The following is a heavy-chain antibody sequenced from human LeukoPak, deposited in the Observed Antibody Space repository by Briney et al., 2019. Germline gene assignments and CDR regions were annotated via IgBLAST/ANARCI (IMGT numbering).Heavy chain of an antibody. V-gene: IGHV3-30-3*01. CDR1: GFTFSSYA. CDR3: AKGGSTGCYTGTCAFDM. D-gene: IGHD2-2*02. Sequence: PGGSLRLSCAASGFTFSSYAMHWVRQAPGKGLEWVAVISYDGSNKYYADSVKGRFTISRDNSKNTLYLQMNSLRAEDTAVYFCAKGGSTGCYTGTCAFDMWGQGTLVTVSS. J-gene: IGHJ3*02. CDR2: ISYDGSNK.